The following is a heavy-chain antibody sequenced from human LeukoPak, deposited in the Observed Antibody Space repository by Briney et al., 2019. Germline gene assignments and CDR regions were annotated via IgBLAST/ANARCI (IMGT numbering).Heavy chain of an antibody. CDR3: VRQISRYCSGGTCYSGWEFYFDS. J-gene: IGHJ4*02. Sequence: GGSLRLSCAASGFTFSTHEMNWVRQAPGKGLEWVSYISGGGSSIHYADSVKGRFTISRDNAKNSLYLQMNSLRAEDTAVYHCVRQISRYCSGGTCYSGWEFYFDSWGQGTPVTVSS. CDR1: GFTFSTHE. D-gene: IGHD2-15*01. CDR2: ISGGGSSI. V-gene: IGHV3-48*03.